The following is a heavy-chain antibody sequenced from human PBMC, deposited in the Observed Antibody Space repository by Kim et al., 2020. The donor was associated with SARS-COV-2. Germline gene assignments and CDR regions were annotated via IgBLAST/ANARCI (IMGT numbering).Heavy chain of an antibody. Sequence: GGSLRLSCAASGFTFSSYAMSWVRQAPGKGLEWVSRISASGGDTYYADSVQGRFTISRDNSKNALNLQMNSLRAEDTALSYCAQVTTITAPFYDYWGQGT. V-gene: IGHV3-23*01. J-gene: IGHJ4*02. D-gene: IGHD4-4*01. CDR3: AQVTTITAPFYDY. CDR2: ISASGGDT. CDR1: GFTFSSYA.